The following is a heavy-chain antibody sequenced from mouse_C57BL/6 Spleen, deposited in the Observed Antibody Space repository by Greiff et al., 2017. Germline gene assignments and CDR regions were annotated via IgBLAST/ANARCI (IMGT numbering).Heavy chain of an antibody. J-gene: IGHJ4*01. D-gene: IGHD1-1*01. CDR3: ARAGGTYYYGSSYWAMDY. Sequence: QVQLQQSGPELVKPGASVKISCKASGYTFTDYYINWVKQRPGQGLEWIGWIFPGSGSTYYNEKFKGKATLTVDKSSSTAYMLLSSLTSEDSAVYCGARAGGTYYYGSSYWAMDYWGQGTSVTVSS. V-gene: IGHV1-75*01. CDR1: GYTFTDYY. CDR2: IFPGSGST.